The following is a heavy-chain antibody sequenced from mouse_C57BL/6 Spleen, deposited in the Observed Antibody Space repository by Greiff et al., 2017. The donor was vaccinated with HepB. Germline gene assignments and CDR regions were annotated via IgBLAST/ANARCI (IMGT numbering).Heavy chain of an antibody. CDR3: ARRSWYYFDY. CDR2: IDPSDSYT. CDR1: GYTFTSYW. Sequence: QVQLQQSGAELVRPGTSVKLSCKASGYTFTSYWMHWVKQRPGQGLEWIGVIDPSDSYTNYNQKFKGKATLTVDTSSSTAYMQLSSLTSEDSAVYYCARRSWYYFDYWGQGTTLTVSS. V-gene: IGHV1-59*01. J-gene: IGHJ2*01.